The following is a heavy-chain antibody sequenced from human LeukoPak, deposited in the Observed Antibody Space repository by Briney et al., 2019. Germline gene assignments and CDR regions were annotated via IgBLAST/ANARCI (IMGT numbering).Heavy chain of an antibody. CDR3: AKDRQQLARSFQH. D-gene: IGHD6-13*01. CDR1: GFTFSSYD. J-gene: IGHJ1*01. CDR2: ISYDGSNK. V-gene: IGHV3-30*18. Sequence: GGSLRLSCAASGFTFSSYDMHWVRQAPGKGLEWVAVISYDGSNKYYADSVKGRFTISRDNSKNTLYLQMNSLRAEDTAVYYCAKDRQQLARSFQHWGQGTLVTVSS.